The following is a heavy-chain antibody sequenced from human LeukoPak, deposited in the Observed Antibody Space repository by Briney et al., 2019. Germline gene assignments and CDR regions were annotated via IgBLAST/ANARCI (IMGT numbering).Heavy chain of an antibody. V-gene: IGHV4-39*01. Sequence: SETLSLTCTVSGGSISSSSYCWGWIRQPPGKGLEWIGSIYYSGSTYYNPSLKSRVTISVDTSKNQFSLKLSSVTAADTAVYYCARLGIRYSYDYWGQGTLVTVSS. CDR1: GGSISSSSYC. CDR2: IYYSGST. J-gene: IGHJ4*02. D-gene: IGHD5-18*01. CDR3: ARLGIRYSYDY.